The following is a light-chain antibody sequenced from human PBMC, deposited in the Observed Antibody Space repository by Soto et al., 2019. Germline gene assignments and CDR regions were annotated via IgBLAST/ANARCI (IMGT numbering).Light chain of an antibody. V-gene: IGLV2-14*01. CDR2: DVS. CDR3: SSYTSSSTLEAV. CDR1: SSDVGGYNY. J-gene: IGLJ2*01. Sequence: QSALTQPASVSGSPGQSITISCTGTSSDVGGYNYVSWYQQHPGKAPKLMIYDVSNRPSGVSNRFSGSKSGNTASLTISGLQAEDEDDYYCSSYTSSSTLEAVFGGGTKVTVL.